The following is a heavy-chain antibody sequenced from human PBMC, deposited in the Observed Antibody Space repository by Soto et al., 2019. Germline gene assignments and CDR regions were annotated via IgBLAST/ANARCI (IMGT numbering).Heavy chain of an antibody. Sequence: SETLSLTCTVSGGSVSSDSYYWSWIREPPGKGLEWIGYLYYSGSTHDNPSLKSRVTLSLDTSKNQFSLKLRAVTAADAAVYYCARELVDTAKRRLDKDYGMDVWGQGTTVTVSS. CDR2: LYYSGST. J-gene: IGHJ6*02. V-gene: IGHV4-61*01. CDR3: ARELVDTAKRRLDKDYGMDV. CDR1: GGSVSSDSYY. D-gene: IGHD5-18*01.